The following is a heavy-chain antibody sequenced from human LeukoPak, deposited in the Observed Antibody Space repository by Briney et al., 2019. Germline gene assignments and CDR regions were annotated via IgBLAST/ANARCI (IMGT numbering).Heavy chain of an antibody. D-gene: IGHD3-22*01. J-gene: IGHJ4*02. CDR1: GFTFSSYA. Sequence: GGSLRLSCAASGFTFSSYAMSWVRQAPGKGLEWVSAISGSGGSTYYADSVKGRFTISRDNAKNSLYLQMNSLRGEDTAVYYCATGGVHYYDSSADYWGQGTLVTVSS. CDR2: ISGSGGST. V-gene: IGHV3-23*01. CDR3: ATGGVHYYDSSADY.